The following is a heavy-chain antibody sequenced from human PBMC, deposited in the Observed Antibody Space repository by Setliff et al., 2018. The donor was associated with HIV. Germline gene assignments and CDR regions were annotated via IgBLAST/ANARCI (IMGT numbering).Heavy chain of an antibody. Sequence: LSEPLSLTCTVSGGSISSGSHYWSWIRQPAGKGLEWIGYIYYSGSTNYNPSLKSRVTILVDSSRNQFSLRLSSVTAADTAVYYCARHRYYDILFDPWGQGTLVTVSS. CDR1: GGSISSGSHY. V-gene: IGHV4-61*10. CDR2: IYYSGST. D-gene: IGHD3-9*01. CDR3: ARHRYYDILFDP. J-gene: IGHJ5*02.